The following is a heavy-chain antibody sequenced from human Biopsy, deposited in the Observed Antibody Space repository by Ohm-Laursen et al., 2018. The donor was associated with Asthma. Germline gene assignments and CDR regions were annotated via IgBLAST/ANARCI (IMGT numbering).Heavy chain of an antibody. J-gene: IGHJ6*02. Sequence: SDTLSLTCTVGGAYIGSRDHHWSWIRQSPGTGLEWIGFVFWSGTTHYNRSLERRLSISIDTTRNEFSMTLRSVTAADTAVYFCVRVASYGDLYFGIDVWGPGTTVSVS. V-gene: IGHV4-30-4*02. CDR3: VRVASYGDLYFGIDV. CDR1: GAYIGSRDHH. CDR2: VFWSGTT. D-gene: IGHD4-17*01.